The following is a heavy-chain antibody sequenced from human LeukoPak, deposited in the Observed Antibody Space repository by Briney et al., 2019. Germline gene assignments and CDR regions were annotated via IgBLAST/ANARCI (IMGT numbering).Heavy chain of an antibody. CDR1: GFTFSSYW. J-gene: IGHJ6*03. V-gene: IGHV3-7*01. Sequence: GGSLRLSCAASGFTFSSYWMSWVRQAPGEGLEWVANIKQDGSAKYYVDSVKGRFTISRDNAEDSLYLQMNSLRAEDTAVYYCARAAEANLLLFSYYMDVWGKGTTVTV. CDR2: IKQDGSAK. CDR3: ARAAEANLLLFSYYMDV. D-gene: IGHD2/OR15-2a*01.